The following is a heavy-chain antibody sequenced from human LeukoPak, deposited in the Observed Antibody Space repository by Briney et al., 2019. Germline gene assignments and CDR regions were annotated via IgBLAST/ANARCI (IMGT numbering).Heavy chain of an antibody. D-gene: IGHD3-16*02. Sequence: KPSETLSLTCTVSGYSISSGYYWGWIRQPPGKGLEWIGSIYHSGSTYYNPSLKSRVTISVDTSKNQFSLKLSSVTAADTAVYYCARGDWGSYRFDYFDYWGQGTLVTVSS. CDR2: IYHSGST. J-gene: IGHJ4*02. V-gene: IGHV4-38-2*02. CDR1: GYSISSGYY. CDR3: ARGDWGSYRFDYFDY.